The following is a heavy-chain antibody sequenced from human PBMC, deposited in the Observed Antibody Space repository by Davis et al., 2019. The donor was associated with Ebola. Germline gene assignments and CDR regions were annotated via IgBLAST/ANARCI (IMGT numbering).Heavy chain of an antibody. D-gene: IGHD1-26*01. Sequence: ASVKVSCKASGYTFSNYGISWVRQAPGQGLEWMGWITVYTVNTKYAQRFEGRITMTTDTSTSTAYMELRSLRSDDTAVYYCARVRSWIVGSTWKYFDYWGQGTLVTVSS. CDR2: ITVYTVNT. J-gene: IGHJ4*02. V-gene: IGHV1-18*01. CDR3: ARVRSWIVGSTWKYFDY. CDR1: GYTFSNYG.